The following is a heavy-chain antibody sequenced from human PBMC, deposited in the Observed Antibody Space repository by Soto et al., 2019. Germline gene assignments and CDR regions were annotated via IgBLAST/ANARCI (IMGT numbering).Heavy chain of an antibody. J-gene: IGHJ6*02. V-gene: IGHV3-9*01. CDR2: ISWDGGKV. CDR3: VKHDYNFWSAYTLTRGIDV. D-gene: IGHD3-3*01. CDR1: GFTFDDFA. Sequence: EVQLVESGGKLVQPGWSLRLSCAASGFTFDDFAMHWVRQGPGKGLEWVSGISWDGGKVAYGNSVEGRFTISRDHSQNTTYLQMDRVRAEDTAVYFCVKHDYNFWSAYTLTRGIDVWGQGTAVTVSS.